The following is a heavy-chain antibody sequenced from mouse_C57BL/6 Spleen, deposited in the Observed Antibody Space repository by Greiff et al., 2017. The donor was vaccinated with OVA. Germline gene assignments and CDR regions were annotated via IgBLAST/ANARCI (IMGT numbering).Heavy chain of an antibody. CDR3: ARSGDYGSSGDY. Sequence: VKLQESGAELVKPGASVKISCKASGYAFSSYWMNWVKQRPGKGLEWIGQIYPGDGDTNYNGKFKGKATLTADKSSSTAYMQLSSLTSEDSAVYFCARSGDYGSSGDYWGQGTTLTVSS. CDR1: GYAFSSYW. CDR2: IYPGDGDT. V-gene: IGHV1-80*01. D-gene: IGHD1-1*01. J-gene: IGHJ2*01.